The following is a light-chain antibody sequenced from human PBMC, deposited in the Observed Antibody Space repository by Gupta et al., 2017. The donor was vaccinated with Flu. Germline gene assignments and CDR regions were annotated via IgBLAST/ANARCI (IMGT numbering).Light chain of an antibody. Sequence: EIVLTQSPGSLSLSPGERATLSCRASQTVAGSFLAWYQQQPGQAPRLLIYGASTRAAGIPDRFSGSGSGTDFTLTISRLEPEDFALYYCQQYGSSPAYSFGQGTXLE. CDR3: QQYGSSPAYS. J-gene: IGKJ2*01. V-gene: IGKV3-20*01. CDR1: QTVAGSF. CDR2: GAS.